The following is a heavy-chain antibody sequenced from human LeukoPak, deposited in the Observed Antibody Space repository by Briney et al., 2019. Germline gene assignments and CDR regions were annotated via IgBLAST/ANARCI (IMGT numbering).Heavy chain of an antibody. J-gene: IGHJ4*02. Sequence: PSETLSLTCTVSGGSISSYYWSWIRQPPGKGLEWIGYIYYSGSTNYNPSLKSRVTISVDTSKNQFSLKLSSVTAADTAVYYCARDRGIVGSYFDYWGQGTLVTVSS. CDR2: IYYSGST. CDR1: GGSISSYY. D-gene: IGHD1-26*01. V-gene: IGHV4-59*01. CDR3: ARDRGIVGSYFDY.